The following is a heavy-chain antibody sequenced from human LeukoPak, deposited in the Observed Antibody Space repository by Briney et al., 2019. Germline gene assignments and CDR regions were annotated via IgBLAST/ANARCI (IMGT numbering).Heavy chain of an antibody. CDR3: ARVWLYYFDY. CDR2: IYSGGST. CDR1: GFTVSSNY. V-gene: IGHV3-66*01. D-gene: IGHD3-9*01. J-gene: IGHJ4*02. Sequence: GGYLRLYCAASGFTVSSNYMSWVRQAPGKGLEWVSVIYSGGSTYYADSVKGRFTIARDNSKNTLYLQMNSLRAEDTAVYYCARVWLYYFDYWGQGTLVTVSS.